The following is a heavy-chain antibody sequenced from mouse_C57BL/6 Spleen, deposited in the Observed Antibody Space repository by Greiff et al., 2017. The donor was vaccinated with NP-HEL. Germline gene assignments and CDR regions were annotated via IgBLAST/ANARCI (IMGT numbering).Heavy chain of an antibody. V-gene: IGHV1-82*01. CDR3: ARSLDGYYDYAMDY. CDR2: IYPGDGDT. J-gene: IGHJ4*01. Sequence: VQLQQSGPELVKPGASVKISCKASGYAFSNSWMNWVKQRPGKGLEWIGRIYPGDGDTNYNGKFKGKATLTADKSSSTAYMQLSSLTSEDSAVYFCARSLDGYYDYAMDYWGQGTSVTVSS. CDR1: GYAFSNSW. D-gene: IGHD2-3*01.